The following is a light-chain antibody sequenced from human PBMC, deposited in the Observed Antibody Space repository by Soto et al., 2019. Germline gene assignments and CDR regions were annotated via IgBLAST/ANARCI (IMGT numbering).Light chain of an antibody. Sequence: DIQMTQSPSSPSASVGDRFTITCRASQSISSYLNWYQQKPGKAPKLLIYAASTLPSGVPSRFSGSGSGTDFTLTISSLQPEDFATYYCQQSYSTPPTFGQGTKVDI. CDR2: AAS. J-gene: IGKJ1*01. CDR1: QSISSY. CDR3: QQSYSTPPT. V-gene: IGKV1-39*01.